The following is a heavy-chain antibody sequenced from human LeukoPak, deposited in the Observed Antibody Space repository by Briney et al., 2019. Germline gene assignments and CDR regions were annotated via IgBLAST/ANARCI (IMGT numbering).Heavy chain of an antibody. Sequence: SQTLSLTCAISGDSVSSKSAAWNWIRQSPSRGLEWLGRTYYRSKWSSGYAESVKSRLTVSPDTSKNQFSLQLRSVTPEDTAVYYCAREADSSGPFDYWGQGTLVTVSS. CDR3: AREADSSGPFDY. J-gene: IGHJ4*02. CDR2: TYYRSKWSS. D-gene: IGHD3-22*01. CDR1: GDSVSSKSAA. V-gene: IGHV6-1*01.